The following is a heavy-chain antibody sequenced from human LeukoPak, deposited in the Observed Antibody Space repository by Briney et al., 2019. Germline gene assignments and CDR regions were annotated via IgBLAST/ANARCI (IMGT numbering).Heavy chain of an antibody. CDR2: IYTSGGT. Sequence: PSETLSLTCTVSGDSISSYYWSWIRQPPGKGLEWIGYIYTSGGTNYIPSLKGRVTISIDTSKNQFSLKLSSVTAADSAVYCCARLTRLSTSPDRYYLDYSGQGTLVTVSS. CDR1: GDSISSYY. CDR3: ARLTRLSTSPDRYYLDY. V-gene: IGHV4-4*09. J-gene: IGHJ4*02. D-gene: IGHD6-6*01.